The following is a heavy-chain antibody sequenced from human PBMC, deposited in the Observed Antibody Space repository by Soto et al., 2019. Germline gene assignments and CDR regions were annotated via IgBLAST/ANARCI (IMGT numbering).Heavy chain of an antibody. V-gene: IGHV3-7*01. D-gene: IGHD6-6*01. CDR3: AKVSYNSWSIDY. Sequence: EVHLVESGGCLVQPGGSLRLSCAASGFTFSSYWMSWVRQAPGKGLEWVANINQDVSVKYSVDSVKGRFTISRDNAKNSLYLQMNSLRAEDTAVYYCAKVSYNSWSIDYWGQGTLVTVSS. J-gene: IGHJ4*02. CDR1: GFTFSSYW. CDR2: INQDVSVK.